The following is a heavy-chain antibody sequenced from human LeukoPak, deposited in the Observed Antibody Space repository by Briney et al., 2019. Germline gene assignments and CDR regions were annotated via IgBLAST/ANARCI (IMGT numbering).Heavy chain of an antibody. CDR1: GGSISSYY. J-gene: IGHJ6*02. D-gene: IGHD5-24*01. CDR2: IYYSGST. Sequence: SETLSLTCTVSGGSISSYYWSWIRQPPGKGLEWIGYIYYSGSTNYNPSLKSRVTISVDTSKNQFSLKLSSVTAADTAVYYCARDWVRDGYNYDGMDVWGQGTTVTVSS. V-gene: IGHV4-59*01. CDR3: ARDWVRDGYNYDGMDV.